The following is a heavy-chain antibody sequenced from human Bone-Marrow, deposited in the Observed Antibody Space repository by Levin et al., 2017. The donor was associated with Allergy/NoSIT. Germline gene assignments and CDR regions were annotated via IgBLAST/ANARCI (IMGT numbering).Heavy chain of an antibody. V-gene: IGHV4-59*01. CDR3: ARATYYDILTGYWGRDYYYYMDG. D-gene: IGHD3-9*01. Sequence: PSETLSLTCTVSGGSISSYYWSWIRQPPGKGLEWIGYIYYSGSTNYNPSLKSRVTISVDTSKNQFSLKLSSVTAADTAVYYCARATYYDILTGYWGRDYYYYMDGWGKGTTVTVSS. J-gene: IGHJ6*03. CDR1: GGSISSYY. CDR2: IYYSGST.